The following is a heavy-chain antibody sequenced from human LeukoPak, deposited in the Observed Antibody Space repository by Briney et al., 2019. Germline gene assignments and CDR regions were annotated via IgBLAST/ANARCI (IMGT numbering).Heavy chain of an antibody. CDR1: GGTFSSYA. V-gene: IGHV1-69*13. CDR2: IIPIFDTA. J-gene: IGHJ4*02. CDR3: ARDFSVFGVVTAFDY. Sequence: ASVKVSCKASGGTFSSYAISWVRQAPGQGLEWMGGIIPIFDTANYAQKFQGRVTITADESTSTAYMELSSLRSEDTAVYYCARDFSVFGVVTAFDYWGQGTLVTVSS. D-gene: IGHD3-3*01.